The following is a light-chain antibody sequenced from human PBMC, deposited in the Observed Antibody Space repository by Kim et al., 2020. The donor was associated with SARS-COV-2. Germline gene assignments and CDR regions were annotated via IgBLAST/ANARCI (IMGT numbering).Light chain of an antibody. J-gene: IGLJ3*02. CDR2: DSD. CDR3: GTWDSSLSVWL. Sequence: GQKVTISCSGSSSTIGIHYVSWFQQFPATTPTLLIYDSDKRPSGIPDRFSGSKSGTSATLAITGLQTGDEADYYCGTWDSSLSVWLFGGGTKLTVL. V-gene: IGLV1-51*01. CDR1: SSTIGIHY.